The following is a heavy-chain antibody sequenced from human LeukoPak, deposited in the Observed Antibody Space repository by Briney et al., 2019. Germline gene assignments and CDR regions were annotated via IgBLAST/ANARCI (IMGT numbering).Heavy chain of an antibody. J-gene: IGHJ4*02. V-gene: IGHV3-21*01. CDR1: GFTFSSYT. Sequence: GGSLRLSCAASGFTFSSYTMNWVRQAPGKGLEWVSSISSSSTYINYADSVEGRFTISRDNAKNSLYLQTNSLRAEDTAVYYCARDRSPGNFDYWGQGTLVTVSS. CDR3: ARDRSPGNFDY. CDR2: ISSSSTYI. D-gene: IGHD3-10*01.